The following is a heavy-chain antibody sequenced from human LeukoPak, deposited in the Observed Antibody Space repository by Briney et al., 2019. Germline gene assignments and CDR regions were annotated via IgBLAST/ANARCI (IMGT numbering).Heavy chain of an antibody. CDR1: GGSVSNDNHC. CDR3: ARDRGGFTYGEYYFDY. V-gene: IGHV4-61*01. CDR2: VNYSGST. D-gene: IGHD2-15*01. Sequence: SETLSLTCTVSGGSVSNDNHCWSWIRQPPGKGLEWIGYVNYSGSTKYNPSLKSRVSISADTSRSQVSLKLSSVTAADTAVYYCARDRGGFTYGEYYFDYWGQGSLVAVSS. J-gene: IGHJ4*02.